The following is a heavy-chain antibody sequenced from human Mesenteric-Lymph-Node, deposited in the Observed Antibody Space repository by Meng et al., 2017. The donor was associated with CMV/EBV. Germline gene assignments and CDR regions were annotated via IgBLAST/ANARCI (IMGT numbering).Heavy chain of an antibody. V-gene: IGHV3-66*02. J-gene: IGHJ5*02. CDR1: GFTVSSNY. Sequence: GGSLRLSCAASGFTVSSNYMSWVRQAPGKGLEWVSVIYSGGSTYYADSVKGRFTISRDNSKNTLYLQMNSLRAEDTAVYYCARGNTDCSSTSCYWVVWFDPWGQGTLVTVSS. CDR2: IYSGGST. CDR3: ARGNTDCSSTSCYWVVWFDP. D-gene: IGHD2-2*01.